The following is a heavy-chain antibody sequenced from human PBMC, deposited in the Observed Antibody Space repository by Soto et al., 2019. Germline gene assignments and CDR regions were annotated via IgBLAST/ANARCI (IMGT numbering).Heavy chain of an antibody. D-gene: IGHD6-13*01. CDR1: GGSISSYY. CDR3: ARAHSSSWYEGNTEDYYYGMDV. V-gene: IGHV4-59*08. J-gene: IGHJ6*02. CDR2: IYYSGST. Sequence: SETLSLTCTVSGGSISSYYWSWIRQPPGKGLEWIGYIYYSGSTNYNPSLKSRVTISVDTSKNQFSLKLSSVTAADTAVYYCARAHSSSWYEGNTEDYYYGMDVWGQGTTVTVS.